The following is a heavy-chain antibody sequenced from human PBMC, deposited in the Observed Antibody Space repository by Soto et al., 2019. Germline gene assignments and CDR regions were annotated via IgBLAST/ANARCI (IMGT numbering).Heavy chain of an antibody. D-gene: IGHD4-17*01. V-gene: IGHV4-30-4*01. Sequence: SLTCTFSGCSISSGDYYWSWIRQPPGKGLEWIGYIYYSGSTYYNPSLKSRVTISVDTSKNQFSLKLSSVTAADTAVYYCAREPTVDYGGSYFDYWGQGTLVTVSS. CDR1: GCSISSGDYY. J-gene: IGHJ4*02. CDR3: AREPTVDYGGSYFDY. CDR2: IYYSGST.